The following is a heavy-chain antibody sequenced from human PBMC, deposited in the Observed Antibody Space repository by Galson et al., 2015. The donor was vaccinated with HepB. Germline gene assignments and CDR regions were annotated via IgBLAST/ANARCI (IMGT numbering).Heavy chain of an antibody. CDR1: GFTFSSYA. D-gene: IGHD3-3*02. CDR2: ISYDGSIK. Sequence: SLRLSCAASGFTFSSYAMHWVRQAPGKGLEWVAVISYDGSIKYYADSVEGRFTISRDSSRNTLYLQMNSLRTEDTAVYYCARDSITHSYYYYYYMDVWGKGTPVTVSS. J-gene: IGHJ6*03. V-gene: IGHV3-30-3*01. CDR3: ARDSITHSYYYYYYMDV.